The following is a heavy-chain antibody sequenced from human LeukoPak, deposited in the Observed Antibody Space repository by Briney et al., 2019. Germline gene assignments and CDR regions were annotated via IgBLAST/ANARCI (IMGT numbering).Heavy chain of an antibody. J-gene: IGHJ4*02. CDR3: ARDVRGTYYFDY. V-gene: IGHV1-2*02. CDR2: INPNTGGT. D-gene: IGHD3-16*01. CDR1: GYTFSGYY. Sequence: ASVKVSCKPSGYTFSGYYIHWMRQAPGQGLEWMGWINPNTGGTNYAQKFQGRVTMTRETSISTVYMELNRLTSGDTAVYYCARDVRGTYYFDYWGQGVMVTVSS.